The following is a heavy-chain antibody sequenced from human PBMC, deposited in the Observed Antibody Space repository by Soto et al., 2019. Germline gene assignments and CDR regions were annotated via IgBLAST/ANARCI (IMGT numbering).Heavy chain of an antibody. J-gene: IGHJ3*02. D-gene: IGHD3-22*01. V-gene: IGHV5-10-1*01. CDR3: ARHGHYYDSSGYREVAFDI. CDR2: IDPSDSYT. Sequence: GESLKISCKGSGYSFTSYWISWVRQMPGKGLEWMGRIDPSDSYTNYSPSFQGHVTISADKSISTAYLQWSSLKASDTAMYYFARHGHYYDSSGYREVAFDIWGQGTMVTVSS. CDR1: GYSFTSYW.